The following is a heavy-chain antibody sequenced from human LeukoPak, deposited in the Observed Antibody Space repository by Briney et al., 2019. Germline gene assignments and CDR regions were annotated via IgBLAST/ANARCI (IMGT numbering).Heavy chain of an antibody. CDR2: VYYRGNT. J-gene: IGHJ4*02. CDR1: GGSIRNYY. Sequence: SETLSLTCTVSGGSIRNYYWSWIWQPPGKGLEWIGYVYYRGNTDYNPSLESRVTISVDTSKNQFSLKLSSVTAADTAVYYCVRDEARVLDYWGQGTLVTVSS. CDR3: VRDEARVLDY. V-gene: IGHV4-59*01.